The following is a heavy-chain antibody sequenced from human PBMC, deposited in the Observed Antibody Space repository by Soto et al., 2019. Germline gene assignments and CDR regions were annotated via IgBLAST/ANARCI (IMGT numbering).Heavy chain of an antibody. V-gene: IGHV3-30-3*01. Sequence: QVQLVESGGGVVQPGRSLRLSCAASGFTFSSYAMHWVRQTPGKGLEWVAVISYDGSNKYYADSVKGRFTISRDNSKNTLYLQMNSLRAEDTAVYYCARDVASYRSGWYGMDVWGQGTTVTVSS. CDR3: ARDVASYRSGWYGMDV. D-gene: IGHD6-19*01. J-gene: IGHJ6*02. CDR2: ISYDGSNK. CDR1: GFTFSSYA.